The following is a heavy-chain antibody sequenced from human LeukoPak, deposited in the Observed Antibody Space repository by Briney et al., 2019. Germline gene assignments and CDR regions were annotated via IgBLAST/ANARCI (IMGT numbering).Heavy chain of an antibody. CDR3: LLLSY. CDR1: GFTFSSYG. J-gene: IGHJ4*02. V-gene: IGHV3-30*03. D-gene: IGHD3-10*01. CDR2: ISYDGSNK. Sequence: PRRSLRLSCAASGFTFSSYGMHWVRQAPGQGLEWVAVISYDGSNKYYAESVKGRFTISRDNSKNTLYLQMNSLRAEDTAVYYCLLLSYWGQGTLVTVSS.